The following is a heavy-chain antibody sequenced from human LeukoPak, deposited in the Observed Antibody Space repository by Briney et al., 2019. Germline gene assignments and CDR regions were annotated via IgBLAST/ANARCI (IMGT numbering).Heavy chain of an antibody. CDR1: GYTFTGYY. Sequence: ASVKVSCKASGYTFTGYYMHWVRQAPGQGLEWMGRINPNSGGTNYAQKFQGRVTMTRDTSISTAYMELSRMRSDDTAVYYCARDYCSSTSCLFDYWGQGTLVTVSS. V-gene: IGHV1-2*06. D-gene: IGHD2-2*01. CDR2: INPNSGGT. J-gene: IGHJ4*02. CDR3: ARDYCSSTSCLFDY.